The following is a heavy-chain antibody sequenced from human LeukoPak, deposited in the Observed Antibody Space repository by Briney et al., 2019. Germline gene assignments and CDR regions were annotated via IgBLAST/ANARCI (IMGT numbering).Heavy chain of an antibody. D-gene: IGHD7-27*01. J-gene: IGHJ4*02. CDR3: ARGPPNWGFDY. CDR2: MNPNSGNT. V-gene: IGHV1-8*01. CDR1: GYTFTSYD. Sequence: GPVKVSCKASGYTFTSYDINWVRQATGQQLEWMGWMNPNSGNTGYAQKFQGRVTMTRNNSIRTAYMELSSLRSEDTAVYYCARGPPNWGFDYWGQGTLVTVSS.